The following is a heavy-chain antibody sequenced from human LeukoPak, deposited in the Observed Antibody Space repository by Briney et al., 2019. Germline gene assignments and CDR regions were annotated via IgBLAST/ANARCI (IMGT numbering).Heavy chain of an antibody. CDR1: GYTFTSYY. Sequence: ASVKVSCMASGYTFTSYYMHWVRQAPGQGLEWMGLINPSGSSTSYAQKFQGRLSLTRDMSTSTDYMELSSLRSEDTAVYYCARDNSVEDTAWWFDPWGQGTLVTVSS. D-gene: IGHD4-23*01. J-gene: IGHJ5*02. V-gene: IGHV1-46*01. CDR3: ARDNSVEDTAWWFDP. CDR2: INPSGSST.